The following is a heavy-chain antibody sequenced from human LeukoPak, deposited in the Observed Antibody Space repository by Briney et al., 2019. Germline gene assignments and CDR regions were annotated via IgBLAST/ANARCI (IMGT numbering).Heavy chain of an antibody. CDR3: AREGTVTTAERYYYYGMDV. CDR2: INPSGGST. Sequence: ASVKVSCKASGYTFTSYYMHWVRQAPGQGLEWMGIINPSGGSTSYAQKFQGRVTMTRDTSTSTVYMELSSLRSEDTAVYYCAREGTVTTAERYYYYGMDVWSKGTTVTVSS. CDR1: GYTFTSYY. D-gene: IGHD4-17*01. J-gene: IGHJ6*04. V-gene: IGHV1-46*01.